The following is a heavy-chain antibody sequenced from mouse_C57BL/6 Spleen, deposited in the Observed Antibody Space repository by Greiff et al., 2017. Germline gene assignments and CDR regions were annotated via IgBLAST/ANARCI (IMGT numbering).Heavy chain of an antibody. V-gene: IGHV5-4*01. D-gene: IGHD1-1*01. J-gene: IGHJ3*01. CDR1: GFTFSSYA. CDR3: ARDLFFAY. Sequence: EVQLVESGGGLVKPGGSLKLSCAASGFTFSSYAMSWVRQTPEKRLEWVATISDGGSYTYYPDNVKGRFTISRDNAKNNLYLQMSHLKSEDTAMYYCARDLFFAYWGQGTLVTVSA. CDR2: ISDGGSYT.